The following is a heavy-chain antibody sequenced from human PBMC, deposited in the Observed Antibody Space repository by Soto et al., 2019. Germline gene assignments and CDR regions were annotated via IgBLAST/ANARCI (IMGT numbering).Heavy chain of an antibody. V-gene: IGHV4-59*01. Sequence: QVQLQESGPGLVKPSETLSLTCTVSGGSISSYYWSWIRQPPGKGLEWIGYIYYSGSTNYNPSLKSRVTISVDTSKNQFSLKLSSVTAADTAVYYCARGSYYGSGNNWFDPWGQGTLVTVSS. CDR3: ARGSYYGSGNNWFDP. CDR2: IYYSGST. J-gene: IGHJ5*02. D-gene: IGHD3-10*01. CDR1: GGSISSYY.